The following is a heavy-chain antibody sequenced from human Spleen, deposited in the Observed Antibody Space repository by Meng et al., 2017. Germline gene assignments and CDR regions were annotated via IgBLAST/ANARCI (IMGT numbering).Heavy chain of an antibody. CDR2: INHSGST. CDR1: GGSFSDYY. Sequence: VQPPQWGGGLFKPSEALSLTCVVSGGSFSDYYWSWIRQPPGKGLEWIGEINHSGSTNYNPSLESRATISVDTSQNNLSLKLSSVTAADSAVYYCARGPTTMAHDFDYWGQGTLVTVSS. V-gene: IGHV4-34*01. CDR3: ARGPTTMAHDFDY. D-gene: IGHD4-11*01. J-gene: IGHJ4*02.